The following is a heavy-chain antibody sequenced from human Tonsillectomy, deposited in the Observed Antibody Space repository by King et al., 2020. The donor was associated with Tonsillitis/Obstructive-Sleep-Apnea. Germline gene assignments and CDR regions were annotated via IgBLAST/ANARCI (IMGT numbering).Heavy chain of an antibody. D-gene: IGHD3-10*01. Sequence: VQLVEAGGGLVKPGGSLRLSCAASGFTFSRYAMHWVRQAPGKGLEWVAVIPYDGSEKYYADSVKGRFTISRDDSKNTLYLQMNSLRAEDTAVYYCTRDRVRHLWPFDACYIWGQGTMVTVSS. J-gene: IGHJ3*02. CDR2: IPYDGSEK. V-gene: IGHV3-30*04. CDR1: GFTFSRYA. CDR3: TRDRVRHLWPFDACYI.